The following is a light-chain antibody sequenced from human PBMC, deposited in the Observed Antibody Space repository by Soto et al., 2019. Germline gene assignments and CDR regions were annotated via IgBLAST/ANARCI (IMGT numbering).Light chain of an antibody. CDR2: DVS. CDR1: SSDVGGYNY. CDR3: SSYTSSSTQV. V-gene: IGLV2-14*01. J-gene: IGLJ2*01. Sequence: QSVLTQPASVSGSPGQSITISCTGTSSDVGGYNYVSWYQQHPGKAPQLMIYDVSNRPSGVSNRFSGSKSGNTASLTISGLQAEDEADYYCSSYTSSSTQVFGGGTKVTVL.